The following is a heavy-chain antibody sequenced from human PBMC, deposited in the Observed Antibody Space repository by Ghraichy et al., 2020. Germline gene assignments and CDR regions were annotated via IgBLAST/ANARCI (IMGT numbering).Heavy chain of an antibody. Sequence: GESLNISCAASGFTVSAYWMSWVRQAPGKGLEWVASIKQDGSDQYYVDSVMGRFIISRDTANNSLYLQMYSLRAGDTALYYCVGISGWAGLMDVWGQGTTVTVSS. V-gene: IGHV3-7*03. CDR3: VGISGWAGLMDV. CDR1: GFTVSAYW. D-gene: IGHD6-19*01. CDR2: IKQDGSDQ. J-gene: IGHJ6*02.